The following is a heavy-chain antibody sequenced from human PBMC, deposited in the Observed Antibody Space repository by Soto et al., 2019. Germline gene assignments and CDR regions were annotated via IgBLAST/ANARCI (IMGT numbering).Heavy chain of an antibody. V-gene: IGHV3-11*01. CDR1: GYTFSDYY. CDR2: IDTSGTKI. CDR3: ASHYDMWSGYLSPVDY. D-gene: IGHD3-3*01. J-gene: IGHJ4*02. Sequence: VQLVESGGDLVKPGGSLRLSCAASGYTFSDYYMSWIRQAPGKGLEWISYIDTSGTKIYYADSVKGRFTITRDNAKNSLYLEMNSPRDEDTAVYYCASHYDMWSGYLSPVDYWGQGTLVTVSS.